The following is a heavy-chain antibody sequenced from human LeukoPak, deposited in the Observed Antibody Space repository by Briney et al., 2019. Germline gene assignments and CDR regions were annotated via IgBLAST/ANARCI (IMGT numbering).Heavy chain of an antibody. Sequence: SETLSLTCAVYGGSFSGYYWSWIRQPPGKGLEWIGEINHSGSTNYNPSLRSRVTVSVDTSKNQFSLKLSSVTAADTAVYYCSRRPSRSRFDYWGQGALVTVSS. D-gene: IGHD6-19*01. V-gene: IGHV4-34*01. CDR2: INHSGST. CDR1: GGSFSGYY. CDR3: SRRPSRSRFDY. J-gene: IGHJ4*02.